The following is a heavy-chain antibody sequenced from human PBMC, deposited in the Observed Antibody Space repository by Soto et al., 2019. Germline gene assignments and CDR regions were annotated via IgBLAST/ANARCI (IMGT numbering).Heavy chain of an antibody. CDR1: GFIFSNYV. J-gene: IGHJ4*02. CDR2: MSYDGTTK. D-gene: IGHD3-10*01. V-gene: IGHV3-30-3*01. Sequence: VQLVESGGGVVQPGRSLRLSCTASGFIFSNYVMYWVRQAPGKGLEWVAFMSYDGTTKSYADSVKGRFTISRDNSQNTLYLQMNSLRPEDTGVYYCAREVLWSRYFDYWGQGSQVTVSS. CDR3: AREVLWSRYFDY.